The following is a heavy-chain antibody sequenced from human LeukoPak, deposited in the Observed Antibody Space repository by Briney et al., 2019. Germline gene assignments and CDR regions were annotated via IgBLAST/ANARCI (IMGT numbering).Heavy chain of an antibody. V-gene: IGHV3-21*01. Sequence: GGSLRLSCAASGFTFSSYSMNWVRQAPGKGLEWVSSISSSSSYISYADSVKGRFTISRDNAKNSLYLQVNSLRAEDTAVYYCARALGEYSSSRAVDYWGQGTLVTVSS. CDR3: ARALGEYSSSRAVDY. J-gene: IGHJ4*02. CDR1: GFTFSSYS. D-gene: IGHD6-6*01. CDR2: ISSSSSYI.